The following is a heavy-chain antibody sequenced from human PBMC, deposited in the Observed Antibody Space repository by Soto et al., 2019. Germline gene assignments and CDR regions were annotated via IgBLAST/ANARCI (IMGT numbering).Heavy chain of an antibody. CDR1: GFTFSNSA. CDR2: ISGGADDT. CDR3: AKAINDYYAPLDY. J-gene: IGHJ4*02. D-gene: IGHD1-26*01. V-gene: IGHV3-23*01. Sequence: GGSVRLSCTASGFTFSNSAMGWVRRAPGKGLEWLSVISGGADDTHYADSVKGRFTISRDNSKNTLYVQMDSLRAEDTAVYYCAKAINDYYAPLDYWGQGMRVTVSS.